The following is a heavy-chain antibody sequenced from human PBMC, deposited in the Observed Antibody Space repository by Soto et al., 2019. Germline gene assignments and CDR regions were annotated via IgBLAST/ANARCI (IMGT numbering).Heavy chain of an antibody. Sequence: EVRLLESGGGLVQPGGSLRLSCVASGFNFSTFTMIWVRQAPGKGLEWVSGISATTGNTYYADSVKGRFTISRDNFENTLFLQMNNLRAEDTALYYCAIESDGGYWGQGTLVTVSS. CDR1: GFNFSTFT. D-gene: IGHD2-21*01. V-gene: IGHV3-23*01. CDR2: ISATTGNT. CDR3: AIESDGGY. J-gene: IGHJ4*02.